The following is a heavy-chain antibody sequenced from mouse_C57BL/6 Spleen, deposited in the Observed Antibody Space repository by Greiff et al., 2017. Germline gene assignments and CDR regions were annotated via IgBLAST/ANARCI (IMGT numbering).Heavy chain of an antibody. Sequence: VHVKQSGPELVKPGASVTISCKASGYSFTGYYMNWVKQSPEKSLEWIGEINPSTGGTTYNPKFKAKATLTVDKSSSTAYMQLTSLTYEASAVXSFARYGSIYDGFPYWGQGTLVTVSA. CDR3: ARYGSIYDGFPY. V-gene: IGHV1-42*01. J-gene: IGHJ3*01. CDR1: GYSFTGYY. D-gene: IGHD2-3*01. CDR2: INPSTGGT.